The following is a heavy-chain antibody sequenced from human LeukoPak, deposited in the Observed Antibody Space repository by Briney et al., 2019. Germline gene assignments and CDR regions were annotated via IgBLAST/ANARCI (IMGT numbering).Heavy chain of an antibody. Sequence: SGPTLLNPTPTLTLTCTFSGFSLSTSGMRVRWIRQPPGKALEWLARIDWDDDKFYSTSLKTRLTISKDTSKNQVVLTMTNMDPVDTATYYCTRTSVIWFGELEFDYWGQGTLVTVSS. CDR1: GFSLSTSGMR. D-gene: IGHD3-10*01. CDR3: TRTSVIWFGELEFDY. CDR2: IDWDDDK. J-gene: IGHJ4*02. V-gene: IGHV2-70*04.